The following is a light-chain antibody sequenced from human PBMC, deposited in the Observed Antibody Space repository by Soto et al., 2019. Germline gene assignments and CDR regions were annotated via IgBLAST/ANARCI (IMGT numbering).Light chain of an antibody. CDR2: EVS. CDR3: SSYAGSNNFV. CDR1: SSDVAGYNS. J-gene: IGLJ1*01. V-gene: IGLV2-8*01. Sequence: QSALTQPPSASGSPGQSVTISCTGTSSDVAGYNSVSWYQQHPGKAPKLMIYEVSKRPSGVPDRFSGSKSGNTASLTVSVLQAEDEADYYCSSYAGSNNFVFGTGTKLTVL.